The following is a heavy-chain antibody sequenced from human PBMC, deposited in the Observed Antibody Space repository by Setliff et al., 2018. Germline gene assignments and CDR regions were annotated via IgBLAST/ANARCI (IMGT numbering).Heavy chain of an antibody. D-gene: IGHD3-3*01. V-gene: IGHV4-59*11. CDR2: ISNGGST. J-gene: IGHJ4*02. Sequence: SETLSLTCTVSGDYISSQYWSRTRQPPGKGLEWIGYISNGGSTDYNPSLKSRVTISEDTSRSQFSLKLTSVTTADTAVYYCALSDHYPFYYDYWGLGTLVTVSS. CDR1: GDYISSQY. CDR3: ALSDHYPFYYDY.